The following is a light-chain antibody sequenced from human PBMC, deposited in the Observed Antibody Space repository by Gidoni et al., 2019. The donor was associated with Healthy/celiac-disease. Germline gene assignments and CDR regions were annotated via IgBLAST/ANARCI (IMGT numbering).Light chain of an antibody. CDR2: DAS. J-gene: IGKJ4*01. V-gene: IGKV3-11*01. Sequence: DIVLTQSPATLSLSPGERATLSCRASQSVSSYLAWYQQKPGQAPRLLIYDASNRATGIPARFSGSGSGTDFTLTISSREPEDFAVYYCQQRSNLLTFXGXTKVEIK. CDR1: QSVSSY. CDR3: QQRSNLLT.